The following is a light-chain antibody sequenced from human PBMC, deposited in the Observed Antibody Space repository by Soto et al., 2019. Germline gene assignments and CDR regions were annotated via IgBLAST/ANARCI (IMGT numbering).Light chain of an antibody. J-gene: IGLJ1*01. V-gene: IGLV2-14*01. Sequence: QSVLTQPASVSGSPGQSITISCTGTSTDVGAYNYVSWYQQHPGKAPKLVIYGVSNRPSGVSNRFSGSKSGNTASPTISGLQAEDEADYYCNSYTTSYTYIFGTGTKVTVL. CDR2: GVS. CDR1: STDVGAYNY. CDR3: NSYTTSYTYI.